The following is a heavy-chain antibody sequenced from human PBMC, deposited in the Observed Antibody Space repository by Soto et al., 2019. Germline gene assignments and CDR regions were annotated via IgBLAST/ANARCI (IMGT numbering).Heavy chain of an antibody. J-gene: IGHJ6*02. D-gene: IGHD2-2*01. CDR3: AKAVAGRSAAYAMDV. V-gene: IGHV3-30*18. CDR2: ISVDGHNE. CDR1: GFPFSDYR. Sequence: QVQLVESGGGVVQPGRSLRLSCAASGFPFSDYRMHWVRQAPGQGLEWVTVISVDGHNENYADSVKGRFTISRDNSTNTVYLQMSNLRIEDTAVYYCAKAVAGRSAAYAMDVWGQGTTVTVSS.